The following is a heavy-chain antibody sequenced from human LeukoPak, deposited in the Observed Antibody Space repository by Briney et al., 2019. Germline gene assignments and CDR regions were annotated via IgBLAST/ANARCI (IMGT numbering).Heavy chain of an antibody. D-gene: IGHD2-15*01. CDR2: IYYGGST. J-gene: IGHJ5*02. V-gene: IGHV4-39*01. CDR3: ARSGSSERPINWFDP. Sequence: SETLSLTCTVSGGSISSSSYYWGWIRQPPGKGLEWIGSIYYGGSTYYNPSLKSRVTISVDTSKNQFSLKLSSVTAADTAVYYCARSGSSERPINWFDPWGQGTLVTVSS. CDR1: GGSISSSSYY.